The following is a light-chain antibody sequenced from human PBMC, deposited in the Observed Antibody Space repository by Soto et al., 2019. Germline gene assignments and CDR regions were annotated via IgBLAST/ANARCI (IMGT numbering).Light chain of an antibody. CDR2: GTS. Sequence: EIVVTQSPGTQSLSPGERATLSCRASQSISTDHLAWYQQKPGQPPRLLIYGTSSRATGGIADRFSGSGSGTDFTLTISRLEPEDFAVYYCEYYGSSITFAGGTKVDIK. V-gene: IGKV3-20*01. CDR1: QSISTDH. CDR3: EYYGSSIT. J-gene: IGKJ4*01.